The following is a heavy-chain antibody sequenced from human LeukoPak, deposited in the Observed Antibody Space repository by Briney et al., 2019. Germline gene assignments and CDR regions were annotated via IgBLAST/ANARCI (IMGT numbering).Heavy chain of an antibody. D-gene: IGHD3-10*02. CDR2: INSDGINT. CDR1: GFTFSNYW. V-gene: IGHV3-74*01. Sequence: GGFLRLSCAASGFTFSNYWMHWVRQAPGKGLVWVSRINSDGINTSYADSVKGRFTISRDNAKNTLNLQMNSLRAEDTAVYYCAELGITMIGGVWGKGTTVTISS. J-gene: IGHJ6*04. CDR3: AELGITMIGGV.